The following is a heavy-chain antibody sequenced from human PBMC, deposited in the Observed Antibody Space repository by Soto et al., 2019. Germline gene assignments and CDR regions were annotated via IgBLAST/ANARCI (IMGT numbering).Heavy chain of an antibody. CDR2: IYYSGST. CDR1: GGSISSYY. CDR3: AGSIAVAGYYFDY. D-gene: IGHD6-19*01. J-gene: IGHJ4*02. Sequence: SETLSLTCTVSGGSISSYYWSWIRQPPGKGLEWIGYIYYSGSTNYNPSLKSRVTISVDTSKNQFSLKLSSVTAADTAVYYCAGSIAVAGYYFDYWGQGTLVTVSS. V-gene: IGHV4-59*01.